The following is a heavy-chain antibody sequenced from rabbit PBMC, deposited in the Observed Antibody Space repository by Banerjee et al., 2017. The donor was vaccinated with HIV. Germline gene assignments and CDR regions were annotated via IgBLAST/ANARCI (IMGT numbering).Heavy chain of an antibody. D-gene: IGHD4-2*01. J-gene: IGHJ4*01. V-gene: IGHV1S45*01. CDR1: GFTISSYYY. CDR2: IYPGNTGST. CDR3: ANGGSGATHFNL. Sequence: QEQLVESGGDLVQPEGSLTLTCTASGFTISSYYYMCWVRQAPGKGLEWIACIYPGNTGSTYYASWAKGRFTISKTSSTTVTLQVTSLTAADTATYFCANGGSGATHFNLRGPGTLVTVS.